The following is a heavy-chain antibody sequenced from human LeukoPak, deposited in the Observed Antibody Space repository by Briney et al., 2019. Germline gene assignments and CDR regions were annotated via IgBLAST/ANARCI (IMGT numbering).Heavy chain of an antibody. CDR2: IYYSGST. V-gene: IGHV4-59*08. CDR1: GGSISSYH. D-gene: IGHD6-19*01. Sequence: KPSETLSLTCTVSGGSISSYHWSWLRQPPGKGLEWIGYIYYSGSTNYNPSPKSRVTISVDTSKNQFSLKLSSVTAADTAVYYCARRAYSSGYYYFDYWGQGTQVTVSS. J-gene: IGHJ4*02. CDR3: ARRAYSSGYYYFDY.